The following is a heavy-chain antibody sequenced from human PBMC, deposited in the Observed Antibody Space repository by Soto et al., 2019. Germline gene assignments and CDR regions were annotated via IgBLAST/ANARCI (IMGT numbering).Heavy chain of an antibody. CDR1: GGSISSGDYY. CDR3: ARDELGIGYYYGMDV. Sequence: PWETLSLTCTVSGGSISSGDYYWSWIRQPPGKGLEWIGYIYYSGSTYYNPSLKSRVTISVDTSKNQFSLKLSSVTAADTAVYYCARDELGIGYYYGMDVWGQGTTVTVSS. CDR2: IYYSGST. J-gene: IGHJ6*02. D-gene: IGHD7-27*01. V-gene: IGHV4-30-4*01.